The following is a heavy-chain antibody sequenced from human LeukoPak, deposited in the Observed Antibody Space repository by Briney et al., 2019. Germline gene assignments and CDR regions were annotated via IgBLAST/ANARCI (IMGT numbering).Heavy chain of an antibody. CDR3: AKDHSRSPGAFDI. V-gene: IGHV3-33*06. CDR2: IWYDGSNK. Sequence: GGSLRLSCAASVFTFSIYGMHWVRQAPGKGLEWGAVIWYDGSNKYYADSVKGRFTISRDNSKNTLYLQMNNLRAEDTAVYYCAKDHSRSPGAFDIWGQGTMVTVSS. J-gene: IGHJ3*02. D-gene: IGHD2-15*01. CDR1: VFTFSIYG.